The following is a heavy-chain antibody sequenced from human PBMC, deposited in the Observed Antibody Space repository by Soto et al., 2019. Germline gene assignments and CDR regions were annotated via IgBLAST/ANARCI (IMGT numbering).Heavy chain of an antibody. V-gene: IGHV3-30*18. CDR1: GVTVSNFG. CDR2: ISFDGRNT. D-gene: IGHD3-10*01. CDR3: VKGPAVRGLLARVNYGMDV. Sequence: GGCLRLSWVASGVTVSNFGMHWVRQAPGKGLEWVGVISFDGRNTGYADSVKGRFTISRDNSKNTGYRQMDRLRPDETAEYYCVKGPAVRGLLARVNYGMDVWGQGT. J-gene: IGHJ6*02.